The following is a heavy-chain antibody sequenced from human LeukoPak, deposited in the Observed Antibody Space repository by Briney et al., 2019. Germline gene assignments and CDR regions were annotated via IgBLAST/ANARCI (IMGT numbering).Heavy chain of an antibody. J-gene: IGHJ6*02. Sequence: SETLSLTCTVSGGSISSGDYYWSWIRQPPGKGLEWIGYIYYSGSTYYNPSLKSRVTISVDTSKNQFSLKLSSVTAADTAVYYCARDTVRRYCSSTSCYADYYYYGMDVWGQGTTVTVS. CDR1: GGSISSGDYY. CDR3: ARDTVRRYCSSTSCYADYYYYGMDV. CDR2: IYYSGST. V-gene: IGHV4-30-4*01. D-gene: IGHD2-2*01.